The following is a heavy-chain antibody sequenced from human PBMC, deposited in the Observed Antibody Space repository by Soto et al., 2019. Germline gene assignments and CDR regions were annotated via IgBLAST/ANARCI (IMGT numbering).Heavy chain of an antibody. CDR1: GFIFSSYG. CDR2: ISYDGDNK. CDR3: AKSQGYGDLAVDY. D-gene: IGHD4-17*01. Sequence: QVQLVESGGGVVQPGRSLRLSCAATGFIFSSYGIHWVRQAPGKGLEWVAVISYDGDNKWYADSVKGRFTISRDNSKNTLFLQMNSLRPEDTAVYYCAKSQGYGDLAVDYWGRGILVTVSS. V-gene: IGHV3-30*18. J-gene: IGHJ4*02.